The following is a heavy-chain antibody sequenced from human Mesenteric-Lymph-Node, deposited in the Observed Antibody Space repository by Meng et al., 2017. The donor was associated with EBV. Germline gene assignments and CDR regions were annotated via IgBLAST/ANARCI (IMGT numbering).Heavy chain of an antibody. D-gene: IGHD3-3*01. CDR3: ARDQSGLSGFDP. V-gene: IGHV4-61*01. CDR2: IYYRGNT. CDR1: GGSVSSGSYY. Sequence: GRLQESGPGMVKPSETLSRTCTGSGGSVSSGSYYWNWIRQPPGKGLEWIGYIYYRGNTNYNPSLKSRVTISVDTSKNQFSLRLSSVTAADTAVYYCARDQSGLSGFDPWGQGTLVTVSS. J-gene: IGHJ5*02.